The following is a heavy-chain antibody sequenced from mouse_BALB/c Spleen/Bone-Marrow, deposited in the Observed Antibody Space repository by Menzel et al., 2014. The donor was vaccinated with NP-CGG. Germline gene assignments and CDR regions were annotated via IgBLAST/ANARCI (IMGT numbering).Heavy chain of an antibody. CDR2: ISFSGGT. CDR1: GYSITSDYA. CDR3: SRGAFYFDF. Sequence: DVHLVESGPGLVKPSQSLSLTCTVTGYSITSDYAWNLIRQFPGNKLEWLGYISFSGGTTYNPSLESRISITRDTSKNQFFLQLSSVTTEDTATYYCSRGAFYFDFWGHGTTLTVSS. V-gene: IGHV3-2*02. J-gene: IGHJ2*01.